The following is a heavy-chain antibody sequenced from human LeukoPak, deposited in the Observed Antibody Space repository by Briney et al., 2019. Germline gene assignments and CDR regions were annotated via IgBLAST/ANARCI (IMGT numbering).Heavy chain of an antibody. V-gene: IGHV3-7*03. CDR1: GFTFSSYW. J-gene: IGHJ6*02. CDR2: INHNGNVN. CDR3: ARGGGLDV. Sequence: GGSLRLSCAASGFTFSSYWMNWARQAPGKGLEWVASINHNGNVNYYVDSVKGRFTISRDNAKNSLYLQMSNLRAEDTAVYFCARGGGLDVWGHGATVTVSS. D-gene: IGHD3-16*01.